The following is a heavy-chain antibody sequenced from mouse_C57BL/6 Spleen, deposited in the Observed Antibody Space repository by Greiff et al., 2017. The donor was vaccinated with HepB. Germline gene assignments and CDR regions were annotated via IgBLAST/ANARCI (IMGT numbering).Heavy chain of an antibody. CDR3: ARETTTVEYYAMDY. CDR1: GFTFSSYA. Sequence: EVQGVESGGGLVKPGGSLKLSCAASGFTFSSYAMSWVRQTPEKRLEWVATISDGGSYTYYPDNVKGRFTISIDNAKNNLYLQMSHLKSEDTAMYYCARETTTVEYYAMDYWGQGTSVTVSS. V-gene: IGHV5-4*01. D-gene: IGHD1-1*01. CDR2: ISDGGSYT. J-gene: IGHJ4*01.